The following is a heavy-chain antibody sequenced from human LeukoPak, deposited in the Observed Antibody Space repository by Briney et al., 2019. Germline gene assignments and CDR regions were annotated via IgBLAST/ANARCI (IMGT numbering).Heavy chain of an antibody. CDR1: GFTFSTHT. D-gene: IGHD6-13*01. J-gene: IGHJ4*02. CDR3: ASSRSSSWHNFDY. Sequence: GRSLRLSCAAPGFTFSTHTMHWVRQAPGKGLEWVAVISYDGSNKYYAESVKGRFTISRDNSKNTLDLQVNSLRAEDTAVYYCASSRSSSWHNFDYWGQGTLVTVSS. V-gene: IGHV3-30-3*01. CDR2: ISYDGSNK.